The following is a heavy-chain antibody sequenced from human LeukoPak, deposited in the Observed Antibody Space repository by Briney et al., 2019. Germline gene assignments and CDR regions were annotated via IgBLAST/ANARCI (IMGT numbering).Heavy chain of an antibody. D-gene: IGHD4-17*01. CDR1: GFTFSSYW. CDR2: INSDGSST. CDR3: ASPGPVTTDPRDFQH. J-gene: IGHJ1*01. Sequence: PGGSLRLSCAASGFTFSSYWMHWVRQAPGQGLVWVSRINSDGSSTSYADSVKGRFTISRDNAKNTLYLQMNSLRAEDTAVYYCASPGPVTTDPRDFQHWGQGTLVTVSS. V-gene: IGHV3-74*01.